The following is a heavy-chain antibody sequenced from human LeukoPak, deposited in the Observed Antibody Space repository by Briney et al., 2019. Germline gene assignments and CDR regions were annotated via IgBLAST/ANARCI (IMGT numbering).Heavy chain of an antibody. D-gene: IGHD3-22*01. Sequence: SEPLSLTCTVSGGSISSSSYYCGWVRQPPGKGLVWIGSIYYSGSTYYDPSLKSRVTISVDTSKNQFSLKLSSVTAADTAVYYCARQDSSYGDAFDIWGQGTMVTVSA. V-gene: IGHV4-39*01. CDR2: IYYSGST. J-gene: IGHJ3*02. CDR3: ARQDSSYGDAFDI. CDR1: GGSISSSSYY.